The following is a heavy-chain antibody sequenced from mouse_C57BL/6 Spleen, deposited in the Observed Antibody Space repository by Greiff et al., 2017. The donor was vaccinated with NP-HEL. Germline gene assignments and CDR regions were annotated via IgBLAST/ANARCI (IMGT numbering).Heavy chain of an antibody. D-gene: IGHD2-4*01. CDR3: AREDDYDGGYYAMDY. V-gene: IGHV1-81*01. J-gene: IGHJ4*01. Sequence: QVQLQQSGAELARPGASVKLSCKASGYTFTSYGISWVKQRTGQGLEWIGEIYPRSGNTYYIEKFKGKATLTADKSSSTAYMELRSLTSEDSAVYFCAREDDYDGGYYAMDYWGQGTSVTVSS. CDR1: GYTFTSYG. CDR2: IYPRSGNT.